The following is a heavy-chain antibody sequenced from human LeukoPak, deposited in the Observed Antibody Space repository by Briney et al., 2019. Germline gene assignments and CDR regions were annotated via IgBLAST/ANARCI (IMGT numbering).Heavy chain of an antibody. J-gene: IGHJ3*02. CDR2: ISYDGTNK. CDR1: GFTFSSYG. V-gene: IGHV3-30*03. Sequence: GGSLRLSCAASGFTFSSYGMHWVRQAPGKGLEWVAVISYDGTNKYYADSVKGRFTISRDNSKNTLYLQMNSLRAEDTAVYYCARGRGITMVRGVGLDIWGQGTMVTVSS. CDR3: ARGRGITMVRGVGLDI. D-gene: IGHD3-10*01.